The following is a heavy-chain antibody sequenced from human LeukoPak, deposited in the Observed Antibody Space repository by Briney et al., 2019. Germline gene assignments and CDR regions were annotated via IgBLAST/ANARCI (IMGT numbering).Heavy chain of an antibody. Sequence: GGSLRLSCAVSGFTFSSYSINWVRQAPGKGLEWVSSISRSSSYIYYADSVRGRFTISRDNARNSLSLQMNSLRAEDTAVYYCAREGTYYVATHNYYYYYYMDVWGKGTTVTVSS. CDR3: AREGTYYVATHNYYYYYYMDV. CDR2: ISRSSSYI. CDR1: GFTFSSYS. J-gene: IGHJ6*03. V-gene: IGHV3-21*01. D-gene: IGHD3-10*01.